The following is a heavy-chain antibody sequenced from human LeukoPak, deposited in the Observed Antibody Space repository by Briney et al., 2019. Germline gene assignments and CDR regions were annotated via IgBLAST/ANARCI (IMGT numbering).Heavy chain of an antibody. CDR3: ATVAVAGAPPLYYFDY. CDR1: GYTFTKYG. D-gene: IGHD6-19*01. CDR2: ISTYNGNT. Sequence: ASVKVSCKASGYTFTKYGISWVRQAPGQGLEWMGWISTYNGNTDYAQKLQGRVTMTTDTSTSTAYMELRSLRSDDTAVYYCATVAVAGAPPLYYFDYWGQGTLVTVSS. V-gene: IGHV1-18*01. J-gene: IGHJ4*02.